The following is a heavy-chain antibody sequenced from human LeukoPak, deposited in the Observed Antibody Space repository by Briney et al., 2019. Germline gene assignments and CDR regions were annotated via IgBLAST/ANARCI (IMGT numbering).Heavy chain of an antibody. J-gene: IGHJ5*02. CDR1: GYTFTSYG. D-gene: IGHD2-2*01. CDR2: ISTYNGNT. CDR3: ARDYRGSTSCYSCSRWFDP. Sequence: ASVKVSCKASGYTFTSYGISWVRRAPGQGLEWMGWISTYNGNTNYAQKLQGRVTMTTDTSTSTAYMELRSLRSDDTAVYYCARDYRGSTSCYSCSRWFDPWGQGTLVTVSS. V-gene: IGHV1-18*01.